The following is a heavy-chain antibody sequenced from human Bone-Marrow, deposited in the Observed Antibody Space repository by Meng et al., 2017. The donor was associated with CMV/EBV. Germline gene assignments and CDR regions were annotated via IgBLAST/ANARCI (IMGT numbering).Heavy chain of an antibody. D-gene: IGHD3-22*01. Sequence: GESLKISCAASGFTFSSYAMHWVRQAPGKGLEWVANIRFDGTNKYHADSVKGRFTISRDNSKNTLYLQMNSLRAEDTAVYYCAKRGDSSGTYAMDVWGQGPTVTVYS. V-gene: IGHV3-30*02. CDR3: AKRGDSSGTYAMDV. CDR1: GFTFSSYA. J-gene: IGHJ6*01. CDR2: IRFDGTNK.